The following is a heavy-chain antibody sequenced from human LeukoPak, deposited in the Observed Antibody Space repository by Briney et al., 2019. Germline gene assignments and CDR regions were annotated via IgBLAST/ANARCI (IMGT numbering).Heavy chain of an antibody. CDR1: GGSISSGGYS. V-gene: IGHV4-30-2*01. CDR3: ARGVGDDILTGYMEEVYYFDC. D-gene: IGHD3-9*01. J-gene: IGHJ4*02. Sequence: SETLSLTCAVSGGSISSGGYSWSWIRQPPGKGLEWIGYIYHSGSTYYNPSLKSRVTISVDRSKNQFSLKLSSVTAADTAVYYCARGVGDDILTGYMEEVYYFDCWGQGTLVTVSS. CDR2: IYHSGST.